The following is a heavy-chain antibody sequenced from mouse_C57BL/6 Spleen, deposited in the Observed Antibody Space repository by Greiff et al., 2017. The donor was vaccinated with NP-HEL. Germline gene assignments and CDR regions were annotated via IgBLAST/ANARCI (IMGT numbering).Heavy chain of an antibody. J-gene: IGHJ2*01. D-gene: IGHD1-1*01. CDR2: INPSTGGT. Sequence: EVQLQQSGPELVKPGASVKISCKASGYSFTGYYMNWVKQSPEKSLEWIGEINPSTGGTTYNQKFKAKATLTVDKSSSTAYMHRKSLTSEDSAVYYCSRYYGSSSYFDYWGQGTTLTVSS. V-gene: IGHV1-42*01. CDR1: GYSFTGYY. CDR3: SRYYGSSSYFDY.